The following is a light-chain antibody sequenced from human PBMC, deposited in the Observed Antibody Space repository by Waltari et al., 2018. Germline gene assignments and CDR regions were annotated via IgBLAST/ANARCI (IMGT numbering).Light chain of an antibody. CDR1: SSNIGSNT. V-gene: IGLV1-44*01. Sequence: QSVLTQPPSASGTPGQRVTISCSGSSSNIGSNTVNWYQQLPGTAPKLLIYSNNQRPSGVRARFSGSKSGTAASLAISGLQSEDEADYYCAAWDDSLNGVVFGGGTKLTVL. CDR2: SNN. J-gene: IGLJ2*01. CDR3: AAWDDSLNGVV.